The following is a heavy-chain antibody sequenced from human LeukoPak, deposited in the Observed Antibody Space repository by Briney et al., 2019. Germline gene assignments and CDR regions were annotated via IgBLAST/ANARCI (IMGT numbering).Heavy chain of an antibody. CDR1: GGSISSHY. CDR3: ASTGYYDSSGYYPFDY. Sequence: SETLSLTCTVSGGSISSHYWSWIRQPPGKGLEWIGYIYYSGSTNYNPSLKSRVTISVDTSKNQFSLKLSSVTAADTAVYYCASTGYYDSSGYYPFDYWGQGTLVTVSS. D-gene: IGHD3-22*01. CDR2: IYYSGST. J-gene: IGHJ4*02. V-gene: IGHV4-59*11.